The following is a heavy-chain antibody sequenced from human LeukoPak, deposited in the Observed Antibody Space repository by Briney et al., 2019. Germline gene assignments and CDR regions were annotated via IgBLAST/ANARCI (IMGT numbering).Heavy chain of an antibody. D-gene: IGHD2-2*02. J-gene: IGHJ4*02. CDR3: AKDRFGVVVPAAILDY. V-gene: IGHV3-23*01. CDR2: ISGGGEHT. Sequence: GGSLRLSCAASGFTFTNFAMKWVRQAPGKGLEWVADISGGGEHTFYADSVKGRFTISRDNSKNTLYLQMNSLRAEDTAVYYCAKDRFGVVVPAAILDYWGQGTLVTVSS. CDR1: GFTFTNFA.